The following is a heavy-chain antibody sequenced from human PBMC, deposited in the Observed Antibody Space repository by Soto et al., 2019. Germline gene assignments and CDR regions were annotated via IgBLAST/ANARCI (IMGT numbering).Heavy chain of an antibody. CDR3: ASRVSTAAGYYRAHWYFDL. J-gene: IGHJ2*01. V-gene: IGHV4-31*03. D-gene: IGHD6-13*01. CDR1: GGSISSGGYY. Sequence: QVQLQESGPGLVKPSQTLSLTCTVSGGSISSGGYYWSWIRQHPGKGLEWIGYIYYSGSTYYNPSLKRRVTISVDTSKNPFSLKLSSVTAADTAVYYCASRVSTAAGYYRAHWYFDLWGRGTLVTVSS. CDR2: IYYSGST.